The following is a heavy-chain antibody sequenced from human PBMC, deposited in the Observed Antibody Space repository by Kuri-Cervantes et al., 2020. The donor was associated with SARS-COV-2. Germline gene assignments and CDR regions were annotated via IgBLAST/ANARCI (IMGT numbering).Heavy chain of an antibody. CDR3: ARASSSYAFDI. Sequence: SETLSLTCTVSGGSISSYYWSWIRQPPGKGLEWIGYIYYSGSTNYNPSLKSRVTISVDTSKNQFSLKLSSVTAADTAVYYCARASSSYAFDIWGQGTMVTVSS. CDR2: IYYSGST. D-gene: IGHD6-6*01. J-gene: IGHJ3*02. V-gene: IGHV4-59*01. CDR1: GGSISSYY.